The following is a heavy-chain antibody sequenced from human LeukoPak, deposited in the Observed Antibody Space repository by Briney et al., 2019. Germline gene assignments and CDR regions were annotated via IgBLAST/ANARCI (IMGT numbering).Heavy chain of an antibody. D-gene: IGHD6-19*01. CDR2: INPNSGGT. CDR1: VYTFTGYY. CDR3: ARDLDSSAPSDWFDP. V-gene: IGHV1-2*02. J-gene: IGHJ5*02. Sequence: ASVKVSCKASVYTFTGYYMHWVRQAPGQGLEWMGWINPNSGGTNYAQKFQGRVTMTRDTSISTAYMELSRLRSDDTAVYYCARDLDSSAPSDWFDPWGQGTLVTVSS.